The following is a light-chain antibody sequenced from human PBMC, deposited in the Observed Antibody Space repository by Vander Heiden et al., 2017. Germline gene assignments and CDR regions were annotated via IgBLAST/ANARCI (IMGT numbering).Light chain of an antibody. CDR2: INKDGSH. J-gene: IGLJ2*01. CDR1: SEHRTYP. V-gene: IGLV4-69*01. CDR3: QTWGPGIRV. Sequence: QLVLTQSPPASASLGPSVKLTCTLSSEHRTYPIAWHQQQPPKGPRYLLRINKDGSHNRGDGIPDRFSGSSSGAERYLTIASLQSEDEADYYCQTWGPGIRVFGGGTKLTVL.